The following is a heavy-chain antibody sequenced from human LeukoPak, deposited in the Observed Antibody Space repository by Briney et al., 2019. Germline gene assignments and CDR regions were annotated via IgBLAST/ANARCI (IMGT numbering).Heavy chain of an antibody. Sequence: SETLSLTCAVYGGSFSGYYWSWIRQPPGKGLEWIGEINHSGSTNYNPSLKSRVTISVDTSKNQFSLKLSSVTAEDTAVYYCARIGYGDYSDYWGQGTLVTVSS. D-gene: IGHD4-17*01. CDR2: INHSGST. CDR3: ARIGYGDYSDY. V-gene: IGHV4-34*01. CDR1: GGSFSGYY. J-gene: IGHJ4*02.